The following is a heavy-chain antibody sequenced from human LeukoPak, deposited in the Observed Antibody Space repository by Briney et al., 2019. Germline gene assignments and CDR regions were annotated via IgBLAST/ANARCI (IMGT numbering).Heavy chain of an antibody. D-gene: IGHD3-16*01. Sequence: ASVKVSCTASGYTFTNYSMHWVRQAPGQGLEWMGIINPSGGSTNYAQKFQGRVTMTRDTSTSTVYMELSSLRSEDTAVYYCARRGGGWSVDYWGQGTLVTVSS. CDR1: GYTFTNYS. V-gene: IGHV1-46*01. CDR3: ARRGGGWSVDY. J-gene: IGHJ4*02. CDR2: INPSGGST.